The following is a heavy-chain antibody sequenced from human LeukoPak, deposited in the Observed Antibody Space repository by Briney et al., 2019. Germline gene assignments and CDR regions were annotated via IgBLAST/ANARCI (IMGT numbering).Heavy chain of an antibody. CDR1: GFTFDDYA. Sequence: GGSLRLSCAASGFTFDDYAMHWVRQAPGKGLEWVSGISWNSGSIGYADSVKGRFTISRDNAKNSLYLQMSSLRAEDTALYYCAKLAGSGWYGHFDYWGQGTLVTVSS. CDR3: AKLAGSGWYGHFDY. CDR2: ISWNSGSI. V-gene: IGHV3-9*01. D-gene: IGHD6-19*01. J-gene: IGHJ4*02.